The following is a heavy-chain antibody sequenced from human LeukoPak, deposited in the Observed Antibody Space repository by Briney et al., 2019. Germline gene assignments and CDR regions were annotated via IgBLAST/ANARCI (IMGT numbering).Heavy chain of an antibody. Sequence: ASVKVSCKASGYTFTGYYMHWVRQAPGQGLEWMGWINPNSGGTNYAQKFQGRVTMARDTSISTAYMELSRLRSDDTAVYYCARDSAEMATIPLYYWGQGTLVTVSS. CDR1: GYTFTGYY. D-gene: IGHD5-24*01. CDR2: INPNSGGT. CDR3: ARDSAEMATIPLYY. J-gene: IGHJ4*02. V-gene: IGHV1-2*02.